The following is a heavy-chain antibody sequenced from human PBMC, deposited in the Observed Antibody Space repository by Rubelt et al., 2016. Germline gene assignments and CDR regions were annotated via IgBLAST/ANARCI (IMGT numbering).Heavy chain of an antibody. V-gene: IGHV4-39*01. CDR3: VRRDYARSTLDY. D-gene: IGHD2-2*01. Sequence: QLQLQESGPRLVKPSETLSLTCSVSGGSISNDNYYWGWIRQPPGEGLEWIGSIYYSGVTYHTASFKSRGTISVDTSNNQFSLKLGSVTAADTAVYYCVRRDYARSTLDYWGQGTLVTVSS. CDR1: GGSISNDNYY. J-gene: IGHJ4*02. CDR2: IYYSGVT.